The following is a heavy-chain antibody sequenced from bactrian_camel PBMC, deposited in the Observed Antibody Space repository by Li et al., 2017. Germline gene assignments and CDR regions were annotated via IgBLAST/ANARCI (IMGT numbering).Heavy chain of an antibody. D-gene: IGHD4*01. Sequence: VQLVESGGGSVQVGGSLRHSCVASGDTISRYCMGWFRQIPDKEREGVAGIESDGSTSYTDSVMGRFTISQDNAKNTVYLQMNSLKPEDTAMYYCAAETSTFLCAQIATSTGAEFKYWGRGTQVTVS. V-gene: IGHV3S9*01. CDR1: GDTISRYC. J-gene: IGHJ4*01. CDR3: AAETSTFLCAQIATSTGAEFKY. CDR2: IESDGST.